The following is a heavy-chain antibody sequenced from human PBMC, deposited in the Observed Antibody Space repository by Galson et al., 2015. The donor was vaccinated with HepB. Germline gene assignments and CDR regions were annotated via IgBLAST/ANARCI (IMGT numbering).Heavy chain of an antibody. J-gene: IGHJ3*02. CDR3: AKVRSRWTGAFDI. V-gene: IGHV3-23*01. CDR1: GFTFSIYA. D-gene: IGHD6-13*01. CDR2: ISGSSGST. Sequence: SLRLSCAASGFTFSIYAMNWVRQAPGKGLEWVSGISGSSGSTYYADSVKGRFTISRDNSKNTLYLQMNSLRAEDTAVYYCAKVRSRWTGAFDIWGQGTMVTVSS.